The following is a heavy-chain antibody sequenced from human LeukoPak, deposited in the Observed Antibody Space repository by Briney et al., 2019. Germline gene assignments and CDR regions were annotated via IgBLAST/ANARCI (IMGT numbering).Heavy chain of an antibody. CDR2: INSDGSST. CDR1: GFTFSSYW. V-gene: IGHV3-74*01. J-gene: IGHJ4*02. Sequence: GGSLRLSCAASGFTFSSYWMHWVRQAPGKGLVWVSRINSDGSSTSYADSVKGRFTISRDNAKNTLYLQMNSLRAEDTAVYYCAKDSVPYYYGSGSYPDYWGQGTLVTVSS. CDR3: AKDSVPYYYGSGSYPDY. D-gene: IGHD3-10*01.